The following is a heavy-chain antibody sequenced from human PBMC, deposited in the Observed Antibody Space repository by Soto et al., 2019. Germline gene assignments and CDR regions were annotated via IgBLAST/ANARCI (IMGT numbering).Heavy chain of an antibody. CDR1: GFTFSTYG. V-gene: IGHV3-30*03. CDR2: ISYDGSNK. Sequence: QVQLVESGGGVVQPGRSLRLSCAASGFTFSTYGMHWVCQAPGKGLEWVALISYDGSNKYYADSVKGRFTISRDNSKNTLYLQMNSLRAYDTAVYYCARREVEYSGGWFDPWGQGTLVTVSS. CDR3: ARREVEYSGGWFDP. J-gene: IGHJ5*02. D-gene: IGHD1-26*01.